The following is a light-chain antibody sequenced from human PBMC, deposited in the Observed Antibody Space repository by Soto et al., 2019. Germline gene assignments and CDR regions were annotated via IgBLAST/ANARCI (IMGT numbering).Light chain of an antibody. CDR1: RSITSY. V-gene: IGKV1-39*01. Sequence: DIQMTQSPSSLSASVGDRVTITCRASRSITSYLNWYQQKPGKAPKLLIYAASSLQSGVPSRFSGSGSGTYFTLTISSLQPEDFATYYCQQSYSTPPWTFGQGTKVEIK. J-gene: IGKJ1*01. CDR3: QQSYSTPPWT. CDR2: AAS.